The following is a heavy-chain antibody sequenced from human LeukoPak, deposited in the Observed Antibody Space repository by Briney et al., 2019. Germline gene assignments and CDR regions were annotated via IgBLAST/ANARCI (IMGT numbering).Heavy chain of an antibody. Sequence: SETLSLTCTVSGASISSGDYYWNWIRQSPGKGLEWIGYIYYTGSIYYNPSLKSRVIISVDTSKNQFSLNLSSVTAADTAVYYCARGLLSRDYDSSGFGYWGQRTLVTVSS. CDR3: ARGLLSRDYDSSGFGY. CDR2: IYYTGSI. V-gene: IGHV4-30-4*01. J-gene: IGHJ4*02. CDR1: GASISSGDYY. D-gene: IGHD3-22*01.